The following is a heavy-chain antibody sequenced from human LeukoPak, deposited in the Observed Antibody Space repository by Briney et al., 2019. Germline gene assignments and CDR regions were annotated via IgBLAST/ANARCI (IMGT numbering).Heavy chain of an antibody. CDR2: INPNSGGT. D-gene: IGHD3-22*01. CDR3: ARRLTYDSSGYYHYYFDY. Sequence: ASVKVSCKASGYTFTGYYMHWVRQAPGQGLEWMGWINPNSGGTNYAQKFQGRVTMTRDTSISTAYVELSRLRSDDTAVYYCARRLTYDSSGYYHYYFDYWGQGTLVTVSS. J-gene: IGHJ4*02. CDR1: GYTFTGYY. V-gene: IGHV1-2*02.